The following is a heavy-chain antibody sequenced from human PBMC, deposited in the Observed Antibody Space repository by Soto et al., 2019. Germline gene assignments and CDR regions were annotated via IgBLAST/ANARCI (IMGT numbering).Heavy chain of an antibody. CDR2: IIPIFGTA. CDR1: GGTSSGYA. J-gene: IGHJ5*02. CDR3: ARSSGGITPYNWFDP. Sequence: SVKVSCKASGGTSSGYAISWVRQAPGQGLEWMGGIIPIFGTANYAQKFQGRVTITADESTSTAYMELSSLRSEDTAVYYCARSSGGITPYNWFDPWGQGTLVTVSS. D-gene: IGHD3-16*01. V-gene: IGHV1-69*13.